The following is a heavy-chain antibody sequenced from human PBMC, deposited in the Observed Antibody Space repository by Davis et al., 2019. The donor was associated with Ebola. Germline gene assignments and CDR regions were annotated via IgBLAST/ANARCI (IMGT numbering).Heavy chain of an antibody. D-gene: IGHD2-2*01. CDR1: GGSISSGGHY. Sequence: SETLSLTCTVSGGSISSGGHYWSWIRQPPGKGLEWIGYIYYRGSTFYNPSLKSRVSISVDTSNNQFSLKLSSVTAADTAVYYCARVVLPAAYFDCWGQGTLVTVSS. V-gene: IGHV4-30-4*08. CDR2: IYYRGST. CDR3: ARVVLPAAYFDC. J-gene: IGHJ4*02.